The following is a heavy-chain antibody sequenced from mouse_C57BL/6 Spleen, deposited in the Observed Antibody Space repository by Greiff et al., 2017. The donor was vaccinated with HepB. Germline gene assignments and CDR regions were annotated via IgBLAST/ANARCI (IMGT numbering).Heavy chain of an antibody. CDR1: GYTFTSYW. Sequence: QVQLQQPGAELVRPGPSVNLSCKASGYTFTSYWIHWVKQSPIQGLEWIGNINPSDSATHYNQKFKNKATLTVDKSSSTAYMQRSGLTSEDSAVYCCAGSGSVLWTCWGQGTTLTVSS. D-gene: IGHD3-1*01. J-gene: IGHJ2*01. CDR2: INPSDSAT. CDR3: AGSGSVLWTC. V-gene: IGHV1-52*01.